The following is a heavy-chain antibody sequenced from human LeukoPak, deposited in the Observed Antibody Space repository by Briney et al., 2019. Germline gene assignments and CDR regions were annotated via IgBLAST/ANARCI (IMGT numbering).Heavy chain of an antibody. V-gene: IGHV3-30*02. CDR1: GFTFSSYG. D-gene: IGHD2-2*01. J-gene: IGHJ6*03. CDR2: IRYDGSNK. CDR3: AKDRCSSTSCLDYYYYYMDV. Sequence: PGGSLRLSCAASGFTFSSYGMHWVRQAPGKGLEWVAFIRYDGSNKYYADSVKGRFTISRDNSKNTLYLQMNSLRAKDTAVYYCAKDRCSSTSCLDYYYYYMDVWGKGTTVTVSS.